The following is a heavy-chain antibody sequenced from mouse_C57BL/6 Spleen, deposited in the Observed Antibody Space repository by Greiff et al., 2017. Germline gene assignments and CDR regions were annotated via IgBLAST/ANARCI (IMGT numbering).Heavy chain of an antibody. Sequence: VKLQESGAELVKPGASVKLSCKASGYTFTSYWMQWVKQRPGQGLEWIGEIDPSDSYTNYNQKFKGKATLTVDTSSSTAYMQLSSLTSEDSAVYYCARRTTVADYWGQGTTLTVSS. D-gene: IGHD1-1*01. J-gene: IGHJ2*01. CDR3: ARRTTVADY. CDR2: IDPSDSYT. V-gene: IGHV1-50*01. CDR1: GYTFTSYW.